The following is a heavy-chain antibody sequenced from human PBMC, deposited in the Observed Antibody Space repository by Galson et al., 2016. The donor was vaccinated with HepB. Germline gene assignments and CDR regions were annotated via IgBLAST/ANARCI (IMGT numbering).Heavy chain of an antibody. J-gene: IGHJ6*02. Sequence: SLRLSCAASGFTFSSFAMTWVRQAPGKGLEWVSSLSGSADKSFYADSLKGRFTISRDNFNNTVFLQMNSLRAEDTAVYYCARRPVPGAAGYYHGMDVWGQGTTVIVSS. CDR2: LSGSADKS. V-gene: IGHV3-23*01. D-gene: IGHD6-25*01. CDR3: ARRPVPGAAGYYHGMDV. CDR1: GFTFSSFA.